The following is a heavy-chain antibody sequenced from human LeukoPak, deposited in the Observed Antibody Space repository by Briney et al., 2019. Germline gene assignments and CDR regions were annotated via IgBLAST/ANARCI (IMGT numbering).Heavy chain of an antibody. V-gene: IGHV3-74*01. CDR1: GFTFSSHL. Sequence: GGSLRLSCAASGFTFSSHLMHWVRQAPGKGLVWVSRISSDGTYTNYADSVRGRFTISRDNAKNTLYLQMNSLRAEDTAVYYCARERVVVTAIEDCYYGMDVWGQGTTVTVSS. D-gene: IGHD2-21*02. J-gene: IGHJ6*02. CDR2: ISSDGTYT. CDR3: ARERVVVTAIEDCYYGMDV.